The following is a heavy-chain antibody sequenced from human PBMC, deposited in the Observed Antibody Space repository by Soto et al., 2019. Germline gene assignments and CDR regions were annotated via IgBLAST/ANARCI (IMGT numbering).Heavy chain of an antibody. J-gene: IGHJ5*02. Sequence: QVQLVESGGGVVQPGRSLRLSCAASGFTFSSYGMHWVRQAPGKGLEWVAVIWCDGSNTYYADSVKGRFTISRDNSKNTVYLQMNSLGAEDTAVYYCARDPYYYGSGSYRGSTFDPWGQGTLVTVSS. V-gene: IGHV3-33*01. CDR3: ARDPYYYGSGSYRGSTFDP. CDR1: GFTFSSYG. D-gene: IGHD3-10*01. CDR2: IWCDGSNT.